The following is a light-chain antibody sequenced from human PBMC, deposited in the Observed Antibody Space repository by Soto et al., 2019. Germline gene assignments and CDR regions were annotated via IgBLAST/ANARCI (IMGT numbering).Light chain of an antibody. J-gene: IGLJ2*01. V-gene: IGLV1-47*01. Sequence: QSVLTQPPSASETPGQRVTISCSGGSSNIGTNHVYWYQQLPGTAPNLLIFRNNQRPSGVPDRFSGSKSCTSGSLAIRGLRSEDEADYYCAAWDDSLSAVLFGGGTQLTVL. CDR3: AAWDDSLSAVL. CDR2: RNN. CDR1: SSNIGTNH.